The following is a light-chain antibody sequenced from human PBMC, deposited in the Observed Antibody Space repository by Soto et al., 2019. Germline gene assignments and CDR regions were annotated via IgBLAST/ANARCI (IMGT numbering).Light chain of an antibody. J-gene: IGLJ1*01. Sequence: QSVLTQPRSVSGSPGQSVTISCSGTSSDVGGYDYVSWYQQHPGKVPKLLIYDVSTRPSGVPDRFSGARSGNTASLTISGLQAEDEADYYCYSYAGSYASLFGRGTKVTVL. V-gene: IGLV2-11*01. CDR1: SSDVGGYDY. CDR2: DVS. CDR3: YSYAGSYASL.